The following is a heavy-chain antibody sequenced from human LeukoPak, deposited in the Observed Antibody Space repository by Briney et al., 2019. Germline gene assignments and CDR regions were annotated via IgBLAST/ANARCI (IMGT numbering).Heavy chain of an antibody. CDR3: ARGLYDSSSWYYMDV. CDR1: GGTFSSYA. CDR2: IIPIFGTA. Sequence: ASVKVSCKASGGTFSSYAISWVRQAPGQGLEWMGGIIPIFGTANYAQKFQGRVTITADESTSTAYMELSSLRSEDTAVYYCARGLYDSSSWYYMDVWGKGTTVTVSS. J-gene: IGHJ6*03. D-gene: IGHD6-13*01. V-gene: IGHV1-69*13.